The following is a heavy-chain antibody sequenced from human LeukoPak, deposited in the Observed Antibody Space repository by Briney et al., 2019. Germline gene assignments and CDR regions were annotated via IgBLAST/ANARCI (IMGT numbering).Heavy chain of an antibody. J-gene: IGHJ6*03. V-gene: IGHV1-18*01. Sequence: ASVKVSCKAPGYTFTTYGISWVRQAPGQGLEWMAWISAYNGNTNYAQNLQGRFTMTTDTSTTTAYMELRSLRSDDTAVYYCARVSETSDYDILTGFPPYYYYYMDVWGKGTTVTISS. CDR2: ISAYNGNT. CDR3: ARVSETSDYDILTGFPPYYYYYMDV. CDR1: GYTFTTYG. D-gene: IGHD3-9*01.